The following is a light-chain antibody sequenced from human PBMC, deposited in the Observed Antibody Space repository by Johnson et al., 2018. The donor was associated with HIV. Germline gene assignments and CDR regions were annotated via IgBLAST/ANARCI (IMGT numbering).Light chain of an antibody. J-gene: IGLJ1*01. V-gene: IGLV1-51*02. Sequence: QPVLTQPPSVSAAPGQTVNISCSGNVSNIESYFVSWYQQLPGAATTLLIYEDNKRPSGIPDRFSGSKSGATATLGITGLQTGDEADYYCGAWDSSLSAYVFGTGTQVTV. CDR2: EDN. CDR1: VSNIESYF. CDR3: GAWDSSLSAYV.